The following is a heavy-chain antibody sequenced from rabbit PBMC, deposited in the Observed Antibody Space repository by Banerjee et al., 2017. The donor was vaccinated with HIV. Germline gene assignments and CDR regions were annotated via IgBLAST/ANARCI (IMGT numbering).Heavy chain of an antibody. V-gene: IGHV1S40*01. CDR1: GFSFSSSYY. J-gene: IGHJ4*01. CDR2: IYAGSGGDT. D-gene: IGHD1-1*01. CDR3: ARDTYISSGYGEYDL. Sequence: QSLEESGGDLVKPGASLTLTCKASGFSFSSSYYTCWVRQAPGKGLEWIGCIYAGSGGDTYYANWAKGRFTISKTSSTTVTLQMTSLTAADTATYFCARDTYISSGYGEYDLWGPGTL.